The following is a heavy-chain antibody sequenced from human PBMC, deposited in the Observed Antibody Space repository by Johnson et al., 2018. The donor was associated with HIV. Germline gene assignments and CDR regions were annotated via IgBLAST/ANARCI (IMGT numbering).Heavy chain of an antibody. CDR2: ISYDGSNK. Sequence: QVQLVESGGGLVQPGGSLRLSCAASGFTFSSYAMHWVRQAPGKGLEWVAVISYDGSNKYYADSVKGRFTISRENAKNSLYLQMNSLRAGDTAVYYCAKDSEVSGYQPDAFDIWGQGTMVTVSS. D-gene: IGHD3-3*01. V-gene: IGHV3-30*14. J-gene: IGHJ3*02. CDR3: AKDSEVSGYQPDAFDI. CDR1: GFTFSSYA.